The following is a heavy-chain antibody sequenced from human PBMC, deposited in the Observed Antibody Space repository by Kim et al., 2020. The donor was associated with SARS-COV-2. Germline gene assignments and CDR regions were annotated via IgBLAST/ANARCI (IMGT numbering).Heavy chain of an antibody. CDR2: INHSGST. D-gene: IGHD3-22*01. Sequence: SETLSLTCAVYGGSFSGYYWSWIRQPPGKGLEWIGEINHSGSTNYNPSLKSRVTISVDTSKNQFSLKLSSVTAADTAVYYCARAFYYYDSSAHDYWGQGTLVTVSS. CDR3: ARAFYYYDSSAHDY. CDR1: GGSFSGYY. V-gene: IGHV4-34*01. J-gene: IGHJ4*02.